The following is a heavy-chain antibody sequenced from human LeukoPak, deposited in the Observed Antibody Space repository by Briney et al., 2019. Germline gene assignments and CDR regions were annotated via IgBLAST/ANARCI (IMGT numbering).Heavy chain of an antibody. CDR3: AKGKKTEGKDKLRFLAGYFDY. D-gene: IGHD3-3*01. CDR2: ISHDGSNK. CDR1: GFTFSSYG. V-gene: IGHV3-30*18. Sequence: QPGGSLRLSCAASGFTFSSYGMYWVRQAPGKGLEWVAVISHDGSNKYYADSVKGRFTISRDNSKNTLYLQMNSLRAEDTAVYYCAKGKKTEGKDKLRFLAGYFDYWGQGTLVTVSS. J-gene: IGHJ4*02.